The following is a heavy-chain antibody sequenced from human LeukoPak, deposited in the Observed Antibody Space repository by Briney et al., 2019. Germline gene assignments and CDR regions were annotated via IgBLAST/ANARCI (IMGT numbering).Heavy chain of an antibody. CDR2: ISGSGGST. D-gene: IGHD1-14*01. Sequence: GSLRLSCAASGFTFSSYAMSWVRQAPGKGLEWVSAISGSGGSTYYADSVKGRFTISRDNSKNTLYLQMNSLRAEDTAVYYCAKVRVTPLDYYGTQRYYGMDVWGQGTTVTVSS. V-gene: IGHV3-23*01. CDR3: AKVRVTPLDYYGTQRYYGMDV. CDR1: GFTFSSYA. J-gene: IGHJ6*02.